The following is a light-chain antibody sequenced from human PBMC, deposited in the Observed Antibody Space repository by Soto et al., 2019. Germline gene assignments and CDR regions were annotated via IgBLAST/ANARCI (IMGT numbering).Light chain of an antibody. CDR2: KDR. J-gene: IGLJ3*02. V-gene: IGLV3-1*01. CDR1: ELGDKY. Sequence: SSELTQPPSVSVSPGQTASITCSGDELGDKYVCWYQQKAGQSPVLVIYKDRKRPSGIPERFSGFNSGNTATLTISGTQPIDEADYYCQAWDSATGVFGGGTKLTVL. CDR3: QAWDSATGV.